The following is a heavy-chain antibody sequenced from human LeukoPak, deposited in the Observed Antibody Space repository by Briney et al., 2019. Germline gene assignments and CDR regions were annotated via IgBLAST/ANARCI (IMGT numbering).Heavy chain of an antibody. J-gene: IGHJ4*02. D-gene: IGHD6-13*01. CDR2: IYHSGST. Sequence: SETLSLTCAVSGYSISSGYYWGWIRQPPGNGLECIGNIYHSGSTYYNPSLKSRVTISVDTSKNQFSLNLSSVTAADTALYYCATISGTRYVAYWGQGTLVTVSS. V-gene: IGHV4-38-2*01. CDR1: GYSISSGYY. CDR3: ATISGTRYVAY.